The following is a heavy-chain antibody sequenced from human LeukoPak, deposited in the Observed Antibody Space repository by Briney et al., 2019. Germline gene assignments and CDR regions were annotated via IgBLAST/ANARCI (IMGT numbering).Heavy chain of an antibody. Sequence: AAETLSLTCTVSGGSISSSSYYWGWIRQPPGRGREWIGRIDDSGSTYYNPSLKSRVTISVDTSKNQFSLKLSSVTAADTAVYYCARQGGPYGSGSYYIDYWGQGTLVTVSS. CDR2: IDDSGST. J-gene: IGHJ4*02. CDR3: ARQGGPYGSGSYYIDY. V-gene: IGHV4-39*01. D-gene: IGHD3-10*01. CDR1: GGSISSSSYY.